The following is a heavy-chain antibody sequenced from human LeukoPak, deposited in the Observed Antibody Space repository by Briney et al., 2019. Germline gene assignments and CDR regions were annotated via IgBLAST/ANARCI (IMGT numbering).Heavy chain of an antibody. Sequence: GGSLRLSCAASGFTFSSYDMHWVRQATGKGLEWVSAIGTAGDTYYPGSVKGRFTISRENAENSLYLQMNSLRAGDTAVYYCARGSVGAVAGTNYYYYGMDVWGQGTTVTVSS. CDR1: GFTFSSYD. J-gene: IGHJ6*02. D-gene: IGHD6-19*01. V-gene: IGHV3-13*01. CDR2: IGTAGDT. CDR3: ARGSVGAVAGTNYYYYGMDV.